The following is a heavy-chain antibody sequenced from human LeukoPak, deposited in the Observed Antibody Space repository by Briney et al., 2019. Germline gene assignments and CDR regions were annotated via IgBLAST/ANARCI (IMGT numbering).Heavy chain of an antibody. V-gene: IGHV4-59*01. CDR2: IYYSGST. CDR3: ARAVTTAYYYYYMDV. J-gene: IGHJ6*03. D-gene: IGHD4-17*01. CDR1: GGSISSYY. Sequence: SETLSLTCTVSGGSISSYYWSWIRQPPGKGLEWIGYIYYSGSTNYNPSLKSRVTISVDTSKNQFSLKLSSVTAADTAVYYCARAVTTAYYYYYMDVWGKGTTVTVS.